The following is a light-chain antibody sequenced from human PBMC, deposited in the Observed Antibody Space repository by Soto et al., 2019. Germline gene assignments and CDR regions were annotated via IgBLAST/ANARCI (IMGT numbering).Light chain of an antibody. CDR3: GSYAGGNTFV. CDR2: EVT. Sequence: SALTQSPSASGSPGQSVTISCIGTSSDVGGYNYVSWYQHHPGKAPKLIIYEVTKRPSGVPDRFSGSRSGTTAYLTVSGLQAEDEADYYCGSYAGGNTFVFGTGTKLTAL. V-gene: IGLV2-8*01. CDR1: SSDVGGYNY. J-gene: IGLJ1*01.